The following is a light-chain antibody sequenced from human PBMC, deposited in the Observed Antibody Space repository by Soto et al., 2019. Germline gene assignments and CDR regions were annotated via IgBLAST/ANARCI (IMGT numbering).Light chain of an antibody. CDR2: EVS. Sequence: QSVLTQPPSASGSPGQSVTISCTGTSSDVGGYNYVSWYQQHPGKAPKLMIYEVSERPSGVPDRFSGSKSSNTASLTVSGLQAEDEADYYCSSYAGSNHFVFGTGTKV. CDR1: SSDVGGYNY. CDR3: SSYAGSNHFV. J-gene: IGLJ1*01. V-gene: IGLV2-8*01.